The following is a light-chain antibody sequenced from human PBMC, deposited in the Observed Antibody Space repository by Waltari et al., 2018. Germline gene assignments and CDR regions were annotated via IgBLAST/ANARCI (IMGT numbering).Light chain of an antibody. CDR1: QSISSY. CDR2: AAS. Sequence: DIQMTQSPSSLSASVVDRVTITCRASQSISSYLNWYQQKPGKAPKLLIYAASSLQSWVPSRFSGSGSGTDFTLTIISLQPEDFATYYCQQSYSTPWPFGQGTKVEIK. V-gene: IGKV1-39*01. J-gene: IGKJ1*01. CDR3: QQSYSTPWP.